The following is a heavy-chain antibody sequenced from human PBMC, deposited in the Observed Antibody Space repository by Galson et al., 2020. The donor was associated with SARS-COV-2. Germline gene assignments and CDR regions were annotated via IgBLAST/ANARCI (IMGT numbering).Heavy chain of an antibody. Sequence: SGPTQVKPTQTLTLTCTFPGFSLSTSGMCVSWIRQPLGKALEWLALIDWDDDNYYITSLKTRLTISKDTSKSQVVLTMTNMDPVDTATYYCARNRYSSGWYRAFDIWGQGTMVTVSS. V-gene: IGHV2-70*01. CDR3: ARNRYSSGWYRAFDI. D-gene: IGHD6-19*01. CDR1: GFSLSTSGMC. CDR2: IDWDDDN. J-gene: IGHJ3*02.